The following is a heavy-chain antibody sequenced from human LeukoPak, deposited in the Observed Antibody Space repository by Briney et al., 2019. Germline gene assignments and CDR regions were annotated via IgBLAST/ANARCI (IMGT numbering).Heavy chain of an antibody. Sequence: PSETLSLTCAVYGGSFSGYYWSWIRQPPGKGLEWIGEINQGGSTNYNPSLKSRVSISIDTSKNQFSLKLSSVTAADTAVYYCARHYCGGDCPYGMDVWGQGTTVTVSS. V-gene: IGHV4-34*01. CDR2: INQGGST. D-gene: IGHD2-21*02. J-gene: IGHJ6*02. CDR1: GGSFSGYY. CDR3: ARHYCGGDCPYGMDV.